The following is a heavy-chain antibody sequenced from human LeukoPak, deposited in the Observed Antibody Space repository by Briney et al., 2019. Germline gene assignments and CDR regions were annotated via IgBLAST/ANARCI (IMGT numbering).Heavy chain of an antibody. CDR2: MNPNSGNT. V-gene: IGHV1-8*01. CDR3: ARAPYDSSGFLNWIDT. Sequence: GASVKVSCKASGYTFTGYDINWVRQATGQGLEWMGWMNPNSGNTGYAQKFQGRVTITADKSTSTAYMELSSLRSEDTAVYYCARAPYDSSGFLNWIDTWGQGTLVTVSS. CDR1: GYTFTGYD. J-gene: IGHJ5*02. D-gene: IGHD3-22*01.